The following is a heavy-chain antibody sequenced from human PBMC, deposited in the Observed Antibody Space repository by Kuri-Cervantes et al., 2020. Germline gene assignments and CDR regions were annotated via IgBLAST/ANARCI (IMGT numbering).Heavy chain of an antibody. Sequence: GGSLRLSCAASGSIFSSCGMSWVRQAPGKGLEWVGRIKNKANYYTTEYAASVKGRFTISRDDSKNSVYLQMNSLKTEDTAVYYCGSGAIAVAGTGYFQHWGQGTLVTVSS. V-gene: IGHV3-72*01. CDR2: IKNKANYYTT. CDR3: GSGAIAVAGTGYFQH. CDR1: GSIFSSCG. J-gene: IGHJ1*01. D-gene: IGHD6-19*01.